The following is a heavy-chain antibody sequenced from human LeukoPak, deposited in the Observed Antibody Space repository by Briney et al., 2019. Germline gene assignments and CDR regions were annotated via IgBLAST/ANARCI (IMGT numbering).Heavy chain of an antibody. Sequence: GGSLRLSCAASGFTFSSYAMSWVRQAPGKGLEWVSAISGSGGSTYSADSVKGRFTISRDNSEKTLYLQMNSLRAEDSAGYYCAKLVRDYWGQGTLVTVSS. J-gene: IGHJ4*02. CDR2: ISGSGGST. D-gene: IGHD3-10*01. CDR3: AKLVRDY. CDR1: GFTFSSYA. V-gene: IGHV3-23*01.